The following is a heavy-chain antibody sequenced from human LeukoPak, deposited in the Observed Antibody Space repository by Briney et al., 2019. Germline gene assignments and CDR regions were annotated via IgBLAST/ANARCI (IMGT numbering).Heavy chain of an antibody. CDR3: ARGTRGDYDYYFDY. CDR2: IYYSGNT. J-gene: IGHJ4*02. CDR1: GGSISSGGYY. Sequence: SQTLSLTCTVSGGSISSGGYYWSWIRQHPGKGLEWIGYIYYSGNTYYNPSLKSRVTISVDASKNQFSLKLSSVTAADTAVYYCARGTRGDYDYYFDYWGQGTLVTVSS. V-gene: IGHV4-31*03. D-gene: IGHD4-17*01.